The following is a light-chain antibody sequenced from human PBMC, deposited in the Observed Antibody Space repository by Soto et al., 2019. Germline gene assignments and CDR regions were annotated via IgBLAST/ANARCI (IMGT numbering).Light chain of an antibody. V-gene: IGLV1-40*01. Sequence: QSALTQPPSVSGVPGQRVTISCTGSSSNIGAGYDVHWYQQLPGTAPKLLIYGNSNRPSGVPDRFSGSKSGTSASLAITGLQAEDHADYYCQSYDRSLSGSYVFGTGTKVTVL. CDR3: QSYDRSLSGSYV. CDR1: SSNIGAGYD. CDR2: GNS. J-gene: IGLJ1*01.